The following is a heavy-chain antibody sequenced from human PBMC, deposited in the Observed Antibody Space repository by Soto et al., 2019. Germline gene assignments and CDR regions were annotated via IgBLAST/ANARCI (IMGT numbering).Heavy chain of an antibody. CDR2: IKQDGSEK. CDR1: GFAFSSYW. Sequence: LRLSCAASGFAFSSYWMIWVRQAPVKGLEWVANIKQDGSEKYYVDSVKGRFTISRDNAKNSLYLQMNSLRAEDTAVYYCARDGVDDSSGWKYWGQGTLVTVSS. D-gene: IGHD6-19*01. J-gene: IGHJ4*02. V-gene: IGHV3-7*03. CDR3: ARDGVDDSSGWKY.